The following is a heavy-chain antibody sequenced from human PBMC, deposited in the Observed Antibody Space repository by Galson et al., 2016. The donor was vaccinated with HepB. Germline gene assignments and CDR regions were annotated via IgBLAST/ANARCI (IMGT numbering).Heavy chain of an antibody. CDR3: TRGLGYCSGGSCHSLDY. V-gene: IGHV3-48*01. CDR2: ISSDGTST. CDR1: GFTFSGYT. J-gene: IGHJ4*02. D-gene: IGHD2-15*01. Sequence: SLRLSCAASGFTFSGYTMNWVRQAPGKGLEWVSHISSDGTSTQYADSVKGRFTISRDNAKNSLYLQMNSLRAEDTAVYYCTRGLGYCSGGSCHSLDYWGQGVLVTVSS.